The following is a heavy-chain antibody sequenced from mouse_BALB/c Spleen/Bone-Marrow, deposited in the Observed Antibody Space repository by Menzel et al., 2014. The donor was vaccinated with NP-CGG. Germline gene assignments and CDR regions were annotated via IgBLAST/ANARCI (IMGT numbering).Heavy chain of an antibody. CDR3: ASPYYGNYVYAMDY. Sequence: QVQLQQSGPGLVQPSQRLSIPCTVSGFSLTSYGLHRVRQSPGKGLEWLGVIWSGGSTDYNAAFISRLSISKDNSKSQVFFKMNSLQANDTAIYYCASPYYGNYVYAMDYWGQGTSVTVSS. D-gene: IGHD2-10*01. CDR2: IWSGGST. J-gene: IGHJ4*01. V-gene: IGHV2-2*02. CDR1: GFSLTSYG.